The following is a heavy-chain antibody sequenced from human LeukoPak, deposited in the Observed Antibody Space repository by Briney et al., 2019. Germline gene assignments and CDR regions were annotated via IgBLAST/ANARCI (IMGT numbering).Heavy chain of an antibody. Sequence: ASVKVSCKASGYTFTGYYMHWVRQAPGQGLEWMGWINPNSGGTNYAQKFQGRVTMTRDTSISTAYMELSRLRSDDTAVYYCARVRRIAAAGTGSWFDPWGQGTLVTVSS. D-gene: IGHD6-13*01. CDR1: GYTFTGYY. V-gene: IGHV1-2*02. J-gene: IGHJ5*02. CDR3: ARVRRIAAAGTGSWFDP. CDR2: INPNSGGT.